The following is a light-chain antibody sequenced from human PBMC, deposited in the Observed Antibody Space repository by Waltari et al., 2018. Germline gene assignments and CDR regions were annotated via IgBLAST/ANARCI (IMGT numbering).Light chain of an antibody. V-gene: IGKV1-39*01. CDR2: AAS. J-gene: IGKJ1*01. Sequence: DIQMTQSPSSLSASVGDRVTITCRASQSISSYLNWYQQKPGKAPKLLIYAASSLQSGVPSRFSGSGSGTDFTLTISSLQPEDFATYYCQNYHSAPRTFGQGTKVEIK. CDR3: QNYHSAPRT. CDR1: QSISSY.